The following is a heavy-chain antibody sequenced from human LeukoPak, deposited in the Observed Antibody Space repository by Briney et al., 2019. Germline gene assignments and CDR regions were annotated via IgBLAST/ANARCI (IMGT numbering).Heavy chain of an antibody. V-gene: IGHV1-8*01. CDR1: GNTFTSYD. CDR3: ARVGTNYDFWSGYYYYGMDV. D-gene: IGHD3-3*01. CDR2: MNPNSGNT. Sequence: ASVKVSCKASGNTFTSYDINWVRQATGQGLEWMGWMNPNSGNTGYAQKFQGRVTMTRNTSISTAYMELSSLRSEDTAVYYCARVGTNYDFWSGYYYYGMDVWGQGTTVTVSS. J-gene: IGHJ6*02.